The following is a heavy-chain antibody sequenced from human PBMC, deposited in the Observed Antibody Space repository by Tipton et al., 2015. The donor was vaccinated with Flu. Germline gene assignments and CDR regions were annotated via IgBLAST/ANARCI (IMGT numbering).Heavy chain of an antibody. J-gene: IGHJ4*02. CDR3: ARDPSLGMPDYFDS. CDR2: IHKTGST. D-gene: IGHD2-2*01. V-gene: IGHV4-38-2*02. Sequence: TLSLTCSVSGDSIGSDYFWAWIRQPPGKGLEWIGNIHKTGSTYYNASLTSRVSISVDRSKNQFSLRLTSVTAADTAVYYCARDPSLGMPDYFDSWGQGTMVTASS. CDR1: GDSIGSDYF.